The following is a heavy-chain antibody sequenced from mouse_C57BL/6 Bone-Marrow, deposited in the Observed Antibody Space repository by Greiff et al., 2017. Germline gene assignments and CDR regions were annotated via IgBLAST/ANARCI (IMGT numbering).Heavy chain of an antibody. CDR3: ARGNYNYFDY. CDR2: INPNNGGT. Sequence: EVQLQQSGPELVKPGASVKISCKASGYTFTDYYMNWVKQSHGKSLEWIGDINPNNGGTSYNQKFKGKATLTVDKSSSTAYMELRSLTSEYSAVYYCARGNYNYFDYWGQGTTLTVSS. V-gene: IGHV1-26*01. CDR1: GYTFTDYY. D-gene: IGHD2-1*01. J-gene: IGHJ2*01.